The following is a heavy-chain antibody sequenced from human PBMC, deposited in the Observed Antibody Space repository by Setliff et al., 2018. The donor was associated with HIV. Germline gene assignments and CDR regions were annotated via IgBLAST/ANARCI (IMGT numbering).Heavy chain of an antibody. J-gene: IGHJ5*02. CDR3: AWSIVVVTAAPLT. D-gene: IGHD2-21*02. CDR2: IYSSGDS. V-gene: IGHV4-39*01. Sequence: KTSETLSLTCTVTGGSISSNNFYWGWIRQPPGKGLEWIGTIYSSGDSFYDPSLKSRVTISVDTSKNQFSLKLRSVTAADTAVYYCAWSIVVVTAAPLTWGQGTLVTVSS. CDR1: GGSISSNNFY.